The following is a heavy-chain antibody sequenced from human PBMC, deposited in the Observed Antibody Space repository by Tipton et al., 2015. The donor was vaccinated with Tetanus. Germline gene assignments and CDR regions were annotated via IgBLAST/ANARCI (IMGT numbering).Heavy chain of an antibody. V-gene: IGHV5-51*01. D-gene: IGHD1-26*01. CDR2: IIPDDSDT. Sequence: QLVQSGADVKKPGESLKISCKASGDSFTSHWIGWVRQMPGQGLEWMGMIIPDDSDTRYSPSFQGHVTFSVDASTSTVYLQWSSLKASYTALYFCARMYSPSSPFDPRGQGALGAFSS. CDR1: GDSFTSHW. CDR3: ARMYSPSSPFDP. J-gene: IGHJ5*02.